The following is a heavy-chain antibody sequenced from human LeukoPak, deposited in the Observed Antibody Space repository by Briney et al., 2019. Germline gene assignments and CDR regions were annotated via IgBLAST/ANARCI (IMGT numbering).Heavy chain of an antibody. J-gene: IGHJ5*02. CDR3: ARSITIFGVVIVGNWFDP. Sequence: PSQTLSLTCTVSGGSISSGGYYWSWIRQHPGKGLEWIGYIYYSGSTYYNPSLKSRVTISVDTSKNQFSLKLSSVTAADTAVYYWARSITIFGVVIVGNWFDPWGQGTLVTVSS. D-gene: IGHD3-3*01. V-gene: IGHV4-31*03. CDR1: GGSISSGGYY. CDR2: IYYSGST.